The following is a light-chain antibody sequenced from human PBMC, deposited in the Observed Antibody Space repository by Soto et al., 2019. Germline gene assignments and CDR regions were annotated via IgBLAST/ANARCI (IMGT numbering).Light chain of an antibody. Sequence: EIVMTQSPATLSVSPGERATLSCRASQSVSSNLAWYQQKPGQAPRLLIYGASTRATGIPARFSGSGSGKEFTPTISSLASEDFAVYYCQQYKNWPGVTFGPGTKVDIK. J-gene: IGKJ3*01. CDR2: GAS. V-gene: IGKV3-15*01. CDR3: QQYKNWPGVT. CDR1: QSVSSN.